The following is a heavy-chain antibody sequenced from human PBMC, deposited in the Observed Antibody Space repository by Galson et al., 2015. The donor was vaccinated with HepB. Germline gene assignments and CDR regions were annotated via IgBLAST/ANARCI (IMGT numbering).Heavy chain of an antibody. CDR3: ATGPVGYCSSTSCSNWFDP. V-gene: IGHV1-3*01. D-gene: IGHD2-2*01. CDR1: GYTFTSYA. CDR2: INAGNGNT. J-gene: IGHJ5*02. Sequence: SCKASGYTFTSYAMHWVRQAPAQRLEWMGWINAGNGNTKYSQKFQGRVTINADESTSTAYMELSSLRSEDTAVYYCATGPVGYCSSTSCSNWFDPWGQGTLVTVSS.